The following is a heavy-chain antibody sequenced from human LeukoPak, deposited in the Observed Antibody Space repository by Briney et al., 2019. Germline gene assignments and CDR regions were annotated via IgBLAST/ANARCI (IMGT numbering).Heavy chain of an antibody. D-gene: IGHD3-10*01. CDR1: GFTFSSYE. CDR2: ISSSSSYI. Sequence: GGSLRLSCAASGFTFSSYEMNWVRQAPGKGLEWVSSISSSSSYIYYADSVKGRFTISRDNAKNSLYLQMNSLRAEDTAVYYCARDYYGSGSAKFDPWGQGTLVTVSS. J-gene: IGHJ5*02. CDR3: ARDYYGSGSAKFDP. V-gene: IGHV3-21*01.